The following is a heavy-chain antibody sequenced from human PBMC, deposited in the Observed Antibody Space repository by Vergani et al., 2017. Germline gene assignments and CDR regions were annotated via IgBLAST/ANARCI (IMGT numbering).Heavy chain of an antibody. D-gene: IGHD2-21*02. CDR1: GGSISSYY. J-gene: IGHJ6*02. V-gene: IGHV4-59*08. CDR2: IYYSGST. CDR3: ARHLSYCGGDCYPYYYGMYV. Sequence: QVQLQESGPGLVKPSETLSLTCTVSGGSISSYYWSWIRQPPGKGLEWIGYIYYSGSTNYNPSHKSRVTISVDTSKKQFSLKLSSVTAADTAVYYCARHLSYCGGDCYPYYYGMYVWGQGTTVTASS.